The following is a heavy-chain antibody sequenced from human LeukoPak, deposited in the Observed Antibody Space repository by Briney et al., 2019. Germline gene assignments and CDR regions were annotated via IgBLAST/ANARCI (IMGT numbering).Heavy chain of an antibody. J-gene: IGHJ4*02. V-gene: IGHV3-21*01. Sequence: GGSLRLSCAASGFTFSGYTMNWVRQAPGKGLEWVSSISSSSSYIYYADSVKGRFTISRDNAKKSLYLQMNSLRAEDTAVYYCARAPRHDPPDYWGQGTLVTVSS. CDR1: GFTFSGYT. CDR2: ISSSSSYI. CDR3: ARAPRHDPPDY.